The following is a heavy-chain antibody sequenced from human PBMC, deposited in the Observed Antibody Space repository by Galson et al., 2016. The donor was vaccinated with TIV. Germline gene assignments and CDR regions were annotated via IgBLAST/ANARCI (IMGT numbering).Heavy chain of an antibody. Sequence: SLRLSCAASGFTFDFHAMSWVRQAPGQGLEWVSGISGSGGITYFADSVKGRFTISRDNSRNTLFLQMHSLRVEDTAVYYCAKRKNYGGDAFEDWGQGTLVTVSS. D-gene: IGHD2-21*01. CDR2: ISGSGGIT. CDR1: GFTFDFHA. V-gene: IGHV3-23*01. CDR3: AKRKNYGGDAFED. J-gene: IGHJ3*01.